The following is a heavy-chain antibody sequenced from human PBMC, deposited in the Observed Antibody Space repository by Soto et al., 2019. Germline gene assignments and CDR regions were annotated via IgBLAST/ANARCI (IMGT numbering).Heavy chain of an antibody. Sequence: SVKVSCKASGGTFSSYAISWVRQAPGQGLQWMGGIIPIFGTANYAQKFQGRVTITADESTSTAYMELSSLRSEDTAVYYCARSGYYYGSGSYFWFDPWGQGTLVTVSS. CDR2: IIPIFGTA. CDR3: ARSGYYYGSGSYFWFDP. V-gene: IGHV1-69*13. D-gene: IGHD3-10*01. CDR1: GGTFSSYA. J-gene: IGHJ5*02.